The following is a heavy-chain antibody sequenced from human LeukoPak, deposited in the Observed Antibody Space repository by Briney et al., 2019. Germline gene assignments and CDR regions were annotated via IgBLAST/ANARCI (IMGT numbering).Heavy chain of an antibody. V-gene: IGHV4-39*06. J-gene: IGHJ6*03. CDR3: AKVTRYDDSRTYGCMDV. Sequence: PSETLSLTCTVSDGSISGTPYFWGWFRQPPGKGPEWIGNIHYTGTVYYSASFQSRVTISVDTSKNQFPLKLYSLTAADTAVYFCAKVTRYDDSRTYGCMDVWGKGTTVTVSS. D-gene: IGHD4-17*01. CDR2: IHYTGTV. CDR1: DGSISGTPYF.